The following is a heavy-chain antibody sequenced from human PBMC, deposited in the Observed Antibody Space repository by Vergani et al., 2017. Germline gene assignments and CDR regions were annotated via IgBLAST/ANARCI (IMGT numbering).Heavy chain of an antibody. CDR1: GGSISSYY. Sequence: QVQLQESGPGLVKPSETLSLTCTVSGGSISSYYWSWIRQPPGKGLEWIGYIYYSGSTNYNPSLKSRVTISVDTSKNQCSLKLSSVTAADTAVYYCARRLAVAHAFDIWGQGTMVTVSS. CDR3: ARRLAVAHAFDI. D-gene: IGHD6-19*01. CDR2: IYYSGST. J-gene: IGHJ3*02. V-gene: IGHV4-59*01.